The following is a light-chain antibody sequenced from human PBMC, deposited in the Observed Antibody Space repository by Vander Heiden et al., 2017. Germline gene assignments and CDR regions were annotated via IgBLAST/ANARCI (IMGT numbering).Light chain of an antibody. CDR3: QVWDSTTDHHV. V-gene: IGLV3-21*02. CDR1: NLGTKT. CDR2: DDS. Sequence: SYVLTQPPSVSVAPGQTAKITCGGNNLGTKTVHWYQQRPGQAPVLVIYDDSDRPSGIPERFSGSNSGNAATLTISRVEAGDEADYYCQVWDSTTDHHVFATGTKVTVL. J-gene: IGLJ1*01.